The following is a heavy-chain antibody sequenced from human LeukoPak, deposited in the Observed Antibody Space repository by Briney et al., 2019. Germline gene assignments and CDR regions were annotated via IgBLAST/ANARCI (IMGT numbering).Heavy chain of an antibody. CDR2: IKQDGSEK. CDR1: GFTFTHSW. V-gene: IGHV3-7*01. Sequence: AGGSLRLSCAASGFTFTHSWMSWVRQAPGKGLEWVANIKQDGSEKYYVDFVEGRFTISRDNDKNSVSLQVNSLRGEDTAVYYCAREQDTYYYDSSNPTSDSGAFDIWGQGTMVTVSS. J-gene: IGHJ3*02. CDR3: AREQDTYYYDSSNPTSDSGAFDI. D-gene: IGHD3-22*01.